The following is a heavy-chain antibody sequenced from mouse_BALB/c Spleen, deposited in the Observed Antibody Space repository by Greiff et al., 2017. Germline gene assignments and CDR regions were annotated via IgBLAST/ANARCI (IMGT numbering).Heavy chain of an antibody. CDR1: GYTFTSYW. J-gene: IGHJ2*01. D-gene: IGHD1-1*01. V-gene: IGHV1-87*01. CDR3: ARDYAASFFDY. Sequence: QVQLKESGAELARPGASVKLSCKASGYTFTSYWMQWVKQRPGQGLEWIGAIYPGDGDTRYTQKFKGKATLTADKSSSTAYMQLSSLASEDSAVYYCARDYAASFFDYWGQGTTLTVSS. CDR2: IYPGDGDT.